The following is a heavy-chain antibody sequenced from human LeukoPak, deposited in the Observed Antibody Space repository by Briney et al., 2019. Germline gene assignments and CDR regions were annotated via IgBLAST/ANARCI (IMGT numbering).Heavy chain of an antibody. D-gene: IGHD3-22*01. CDR3: ARTIPDSSGYYYSDY. V-gene: IGHV4-59*08. CDR1: GGSISSYY. J-gene: IGHJ4*02. CDR2: IYYSGRT. Sequence: SETLSLTCTVWGGSISSYYWRWIRQPPGKELEWIGYIYYSGRTYYNPYLKRRVNISVEKSKKQFFLSLASVTAADTAVYFCARTIPDSSGYYYSDYWGQGTLVTVSS.